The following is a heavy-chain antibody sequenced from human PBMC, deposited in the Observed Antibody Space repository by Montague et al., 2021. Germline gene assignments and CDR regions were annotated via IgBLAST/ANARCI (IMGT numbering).Heavy chain of an antibody. J-gene: IGHJ4*02. CDR1: GGSISSTAYY. D-gene: IGHD4-17*01. V-gene: IGHV4-31*11. Sequence: TLSLTCAVSGGSISSTAYYWSWIRQHPGKGLEWIGYIYYSGSTYYNPSLKSRVTISVDTSQNQFSLNLNSVTAADTAGYYCARVGATVTAPFDFWGQGTLVTVSS. CDR3: ARVGATVTAPFDF. CDR2: IYYSGST.